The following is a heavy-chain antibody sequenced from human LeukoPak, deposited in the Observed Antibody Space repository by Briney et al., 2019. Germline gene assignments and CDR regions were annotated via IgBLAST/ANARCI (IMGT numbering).Heavy chain of an antibody. CDR1: GFTFSSSW. Sequence: GGSLRLSCAASGFTFSSSWMNWVRQSPGKGLEWVADIKEDGTEKYYVDSVKGRFTIFRDNAKNSLYLQMNSLRAEDTAVYYCARPHNNWRWYFDLWGRGPWSLSPQ. CDR3: ARPHNNWRWYFDL. D-gene: IGHD3-3*01. CDR2: IKEDGTEK. V-gene: IGHV3-7*03. J-gene: IGHJ2*01.